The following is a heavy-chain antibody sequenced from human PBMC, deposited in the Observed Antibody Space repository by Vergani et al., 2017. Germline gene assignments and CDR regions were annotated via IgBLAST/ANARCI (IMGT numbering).Heavy chain of an antibody. J-gene: IGHJ4*02. V-gene: IGHV3-30-3*01. D-gene: IGHD4-11*01. CDR2: ISYDGSNK. CDR3: ASGDSDYPTVYYFDY. Sequence: QVQLVESGGGVVQPGRSLRLSCAASGFTFSSYAMHWVRQAPGKGLEWVAVISYDGSNKYYADTVKGRFTISRDNSKNTLNLQRNSLRAEDTAEYYCASGDSDYPTVYYFDYWGQGTLVTVSS. CDR1: GFTFSSYA.